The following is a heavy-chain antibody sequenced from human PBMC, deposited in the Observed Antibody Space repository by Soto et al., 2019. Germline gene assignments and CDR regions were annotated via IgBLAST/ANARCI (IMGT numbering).Heavy chain of an antibody. J-gene: IGHJ4*02. V-gene: IGHV3-21*01. CDR3: ARGMDYGSGSYRH. CDR1: GLIFSSYS. Sequence: EVQLVESGGGLVKPGGSLRLSCAASGLIFSSYSMNWVRQAPGKGLEWVSSISSSSSYIYYADSVKGRFTISRDNAKNSLYLQMNSLRAEDTAVYYCARGMDYGSGSYRHGGQGTLVTVSS. D-gene: IGHD3-10*01. CDR2: ISSSSSYI.